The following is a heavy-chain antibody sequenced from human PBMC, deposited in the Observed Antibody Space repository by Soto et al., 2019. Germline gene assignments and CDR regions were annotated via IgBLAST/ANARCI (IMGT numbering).Heavy chain of an antibody. Sequence: SVKVSCEASGGTFSSYAISWVRQAPGQGLEWMGGIIPIFGTANYAQKFQGRVTITADKSTSTAYMELSSLRSEDTAVYYCARERSNHDAFDIWGQGTMVTVSS. D-gene: IGHD4-4*01. CDR1: GGTFSSYA. CDR3: ARERSNHDAFDI. CDR2: IIPIFGTA. V-gene: IGHV1-69*06. J-gene: IGHJ3*02.